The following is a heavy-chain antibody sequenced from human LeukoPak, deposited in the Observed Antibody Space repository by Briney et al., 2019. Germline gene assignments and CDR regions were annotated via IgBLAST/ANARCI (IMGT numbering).Heavy chain of an antibody. CDR2: IYTSGCT. D-gene: IGHD4-11*01. Sequence: TSETLSLTCAVYGGTFSGYYWSWIRQPAGKGLEWIGRIYTSGCTNYNPSLKSRVTMSVDTSKNQFSLKLSSVTAADTAVYYCARDDYSNYYDYYYGMDVWGQGTTVTVSS. J-gene: IGHJ6*02. CDR1: GGTFSGYY. V-gene: IGHV4-4*07. CDR3: ARDDYSNYYDYYYGMDV.